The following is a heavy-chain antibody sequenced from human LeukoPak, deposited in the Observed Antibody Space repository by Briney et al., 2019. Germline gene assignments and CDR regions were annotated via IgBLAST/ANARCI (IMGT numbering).Heavy chain of an antibody. J-gene: IGHJ5*02. CDR1: GVSINDYY. CDR2: ISNSGTT. Sequence: SETLSLTCTVSGVSINDYYWTWIRQAPGKGLEWLGYISNSGTTDYNPSLKSRVTMSVDTSKNEFSLKVTSVTAADTAMYYCARVVRGAVTSNCFDPWGQGPLVTVSS. D-gene: IGHD3-10*02. CDR3: ARVVRGAVTSNCFDP. V-gene: IGHV4-59*01.